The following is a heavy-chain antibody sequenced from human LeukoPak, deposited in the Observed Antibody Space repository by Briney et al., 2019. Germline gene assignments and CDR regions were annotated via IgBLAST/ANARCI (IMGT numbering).Heavy chain of an antibody. CDR3: ARDGYYYGSGSYS. Sequence: PSETLSLTCTVSGGSISSGDHYWSWIRQPPGKGLEWIGYIYYSGSTYYNPSLKSRVTISVDTSKNQFSLKLSSVTAADTAVYYCARDGYYYGSGSYSWGQGTLVTVSS. CDR2: IYYSGST. D-gene: IGHD3-10*01. V-gene: IGHV4-30-4*01. J-gene: IGHJ5*02. CDR1: GGSISSGDHY.